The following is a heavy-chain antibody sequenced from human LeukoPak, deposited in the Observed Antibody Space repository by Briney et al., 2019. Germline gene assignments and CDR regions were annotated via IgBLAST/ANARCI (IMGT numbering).Heavy chain of an antibody. Sequence: SETLSLTCAVYGGSFSGYYWSWIRQPPGKGLEWIGEINHSGSTNYNPSLKSRVTIQVDTSKNQFSLKLSSVTAADTAVYYCARASGYLHNDYWGQGTLVTVSS. D-gene: IGHD5-12*01. CDR3: ARASGYLHNDY. CDR2: INHSGST. J-gene: IGHJ4*02. CDR1: GGSFSGYY. V-gene: IGHV4-34*01.